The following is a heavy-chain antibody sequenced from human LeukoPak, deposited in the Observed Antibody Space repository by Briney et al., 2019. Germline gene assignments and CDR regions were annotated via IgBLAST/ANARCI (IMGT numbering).Heavy chain of an antibody. CDR3: ARSRGGSGSYLPDY. D-gene: IGHD3-10*01. Sequence: GGSLRLSCAASGFTFSSYGMHWVRQAPGKGLEWVAVIWYDGSNEYYADSVKGRFTISRDNSKNTLYLQMNSLRAEDTAVYYCARSRGGSGSYLPDYWGQGTLVTVSS. J-gene: IGHJ4*02. CDR2: IWYDGSNE. CDR1: GFTFSSYG. V-gene: IGHV3-33*01.